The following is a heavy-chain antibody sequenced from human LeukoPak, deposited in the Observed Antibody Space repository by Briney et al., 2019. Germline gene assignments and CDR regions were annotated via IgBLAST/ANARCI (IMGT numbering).Heavy chain of an antibody. CDR1: GFTFSSYD. D-gene: IGHD2-21*02. V-gene: IGHV3-13*01. CDR2: ISAAGDT. CDR3: VALGDRIY. J-gene: IGHJ4*02. Sequence: GGSLRLSCAASGFTFSSYDMHWIRQATGKGLEWVSAISAAGDTYYLDSVKGRFTISRENAKNSLYLQMNSLRAGDTAVYYCVALGDRIYWGQGTLVTVSS.